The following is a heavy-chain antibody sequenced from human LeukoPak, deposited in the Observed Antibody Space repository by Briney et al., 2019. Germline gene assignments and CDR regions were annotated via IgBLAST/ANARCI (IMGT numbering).Heavy chain of an antibody. CDR2: ISSSSTI. V-gene: IGHV3-69-1*01. Sequence: GGSLRLSCAASGFTFDDYAMPWVRQAPGKGLEWVSYISSSSTIYYADSVKGRFTISRDNAKNSLYLQMNSLRAEDTAVYYCAREGRWELLLDAFDIWGQGTMDTVSS. J-gene: IGHJ3*02. D-gene: IGHD1-26*01. CDR3: AREGRWELLLDAFDI. CDR1: GFTFDDYA.